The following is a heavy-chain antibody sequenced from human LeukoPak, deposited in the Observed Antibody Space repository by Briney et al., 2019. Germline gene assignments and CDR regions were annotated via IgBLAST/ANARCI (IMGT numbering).Heavy chain of an antibody. Sequence: KASETLSLTCTVSGGSISSSGYYWGWIRQPPGKGLEWIGTIYYSGSTYYNPSLKSRVTISVDTSKNQFSLKLSSVTAADTAVYYCARLGQSAFDIWGQGTMVTVSS. CDR1: GGSISSSGYY. J-gene: IGHJ3*02. V-gene: IGHV4-39*01. CDR2: IYYSGST. CDR3: ARLGQSAFDI.